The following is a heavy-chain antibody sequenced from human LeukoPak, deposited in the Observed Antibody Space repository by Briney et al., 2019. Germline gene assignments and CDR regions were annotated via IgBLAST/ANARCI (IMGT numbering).Heavy chain of an antibody. CDR1: RFTFSGYE. V-gene: IGHV3-48*03. CDR3: ARSKDTETDAFDI. Sequence: GGSLRLSCAASRFTFSGYEMNWVRQAPGKGLEWISYITGSGSTKYYADSLKGRFTISRDNAKKSLHLQMNSLRAEDTAVYYCARSKDTETDAFDIWGQGTMVTVSS. CDR2: ITGSGSTK. J-gene: IGHJ3*02.